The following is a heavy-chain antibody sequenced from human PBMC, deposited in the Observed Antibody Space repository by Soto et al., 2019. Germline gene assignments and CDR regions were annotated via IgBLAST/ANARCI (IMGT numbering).Heavy chain of an antibody. D-gene: IGHD3-16*01. V-gene: IGHV5-10-1*01. CDR3: ARRRLRPTKYVMDV. Sequence: ESLTISCKGFGDNFIDYWITWVRQTPGKGLEWMGRIDPTDSYRTYSPSFRGHVTISVDKSITTAYLQWNRLEASDTAVYYCARRRLRPTKYVMDVCGQGNTVTVSS. CDR1: GDNFIDYW. J-gene: IGHJ6*02. CDR2: IDPTDSYR.